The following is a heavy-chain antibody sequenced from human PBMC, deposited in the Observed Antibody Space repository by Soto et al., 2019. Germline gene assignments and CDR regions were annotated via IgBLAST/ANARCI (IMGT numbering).Heavy chain of an antibody. V-gene: IGHV3-30*18. Sequence: QVQLVESGGGVVQPGRSLRLSCAASGFTFSSYGMHWVRQAPGKGLEWVAVISYDGSNKYYEDSVKGRFTISRDNSKNTLYLQMNSLRAEDTAVYYCAKPRKITSLLLYYFDYWGQGTLVTVSS. CDR1: GFTFSSYG. CDR2: ISYDGSNK. D-gene: IGHD2-15*01. J-gene: IGHJ4*02. CDR3: AKPRKITSLLLYYFDY.